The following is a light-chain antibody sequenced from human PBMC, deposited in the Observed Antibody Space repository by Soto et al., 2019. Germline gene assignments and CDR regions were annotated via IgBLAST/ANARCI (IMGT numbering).Light chain of an antibody. CDR3: SSYGGSSNV. Sequence: QSALTQPPSASGSPGQSVTISCIGTSSDVGEYNYVSWYQQLPGKAPKLMIFEVNKRPSGVPDRFSGSKSGNTASLTVSGLQAEDEADYYCSSYGGSSNVFGTGTKLTVL. J-gene: IGLJ1*01. CDR2: EVN. CDR1: SSDVGEYNY. V-gene: IGLV2-8*01.